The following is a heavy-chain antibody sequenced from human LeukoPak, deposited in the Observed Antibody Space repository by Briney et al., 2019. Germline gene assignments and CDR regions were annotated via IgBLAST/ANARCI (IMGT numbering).Heavy chain of an antibody. CDR2: IYAGGNS. CDR1: GFIVSHKY. D-gene: IGHD3-22*01. J-gene: IGHJ4*02. V-gene: IGHV3-66*01. Sequence: QTGGSLRLSCAASGFIVSHKYMAWVRQAPGKGLEWLSIIYAGGNSVSADSVKGRFIISRDNSRNTVHLQMNSLRDDDTAVYYCARGQIDLLRNYFDSWGPGTLVAVSS. CDR3: ARGQIDLLRNYFDS.